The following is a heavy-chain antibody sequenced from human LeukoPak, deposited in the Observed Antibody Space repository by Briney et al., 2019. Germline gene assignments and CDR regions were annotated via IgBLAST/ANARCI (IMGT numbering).Heavy chain of an antibody. CDR3: ARHLNNFDF. Sequence: GESLKISCKGSGYNFASQWVAWVRQMPGKGLETMGIIYPGDSDTRYSPSFQGQVTISADKSINTAYLQWSSLKASDTAMYYCARHLNNFDFWGQGTLVTVSS. CDR2: IYPGDSDT. CDR1: GYNFASQW. V-gene: IGHV5-51*01. J-gene: IGHJ4*02.